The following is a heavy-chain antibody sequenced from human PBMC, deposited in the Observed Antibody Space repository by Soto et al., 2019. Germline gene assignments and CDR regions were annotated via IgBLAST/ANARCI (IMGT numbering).Heavy chain of an antibody. CDR1: GFTFSNYG. J-gene: IGHJ6*02. CDR2: ISYDGSNK. D-gene: IGHD2-15*01. Sequence: QVQLVESGGGVVQPERSLRLSCAASGFTFSNYGMHWVRQAPGKGLEWLALISYDGSNKYYADSVKGRFTISRDNSKNTLHLQRNSLRAEDTAVYYCAKDRVEGYYYNGMDVWGQGTTGTVSS. V-gene: IGHV3-30*18. CDR3: AKDRVEGYYYNGMDV.